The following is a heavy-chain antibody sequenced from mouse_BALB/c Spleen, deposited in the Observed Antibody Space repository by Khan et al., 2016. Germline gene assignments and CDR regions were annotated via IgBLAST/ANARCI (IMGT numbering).Heavy chain of an antibody. J-gene: IGHJ3*01. Sequence: QVQLQQSGPGLVAPSQSLSITCTVSGFSLTNSGVHWIRQPPGKGLEWLGVIWPGGSTDYNSALMSRMSITKDNSQNHVFIKMIILQTDDTAMHLCARDDQDYDAWFASCGQGTLVLVSA. CDR3: ARDDQDYDAWFAS. V-gene: IGHV2-9*02. CDR1: GFSLTNSG. D-gene: IGHD2-4*01. CDR2: IWPGGST.